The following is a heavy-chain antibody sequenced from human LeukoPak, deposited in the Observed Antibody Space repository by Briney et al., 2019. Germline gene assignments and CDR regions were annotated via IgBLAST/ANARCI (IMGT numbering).Heavy chain of an antibody. V-gene: IGHV3-53*04. CDR3: ATDLRPIHYYDSSGPPGGYYGMDV. CDR2: IYSGGST. J-gene: IGHJ6*02. CDR1: GFTVSSNY. Sequence: GGSLRLSCAASGFTVSSNYMSWVRQAPGKGLEWVSVIYSGGSTYYADSVKGRFTISRHNSKNKLYLQMNSLRAEDTAVYYCATDLRPIHYYDSSGPPGGYYGMDVWGQGTTVTVSS. D-gene: IGHD3-22*01.